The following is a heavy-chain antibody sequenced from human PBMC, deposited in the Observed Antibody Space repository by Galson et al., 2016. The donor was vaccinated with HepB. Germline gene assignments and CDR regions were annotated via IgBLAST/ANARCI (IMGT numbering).Heavy chain of an antibody. CDR3: SRIHLNALSGRPDAFDV. D-gene: IGHD1-26*01. J-gene: IGHJ3*01. V-gene: IGHV2-26*02. CDR1: GFSLSSARMG. CDR2: IFWNDEE. Sequence: PALVKPTQTPTLTCTVSGFSLSSARMGVSWIRQPPGKALEWLAQIFWNDEESYSTSLKGRLTISKDTSKNQVVLSMTNMDPVDTATYYCSRIHLNALSGRPDAFDVWGQGTVVSVSS.